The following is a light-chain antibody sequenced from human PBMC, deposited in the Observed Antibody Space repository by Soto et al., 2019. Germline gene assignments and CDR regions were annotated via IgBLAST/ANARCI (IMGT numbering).Light chain of an antibody. CDR3: CSNSASYTFV. Sequence: QSVLTQPRSVSGSPGQSVTISCTGTSSDVGGYNCVSWYQQHPGKAPQLIIYDVTQRPSGVPDRFSGSKSGNTASLSISGLQAEDEAHYYCCSNSASYTFVFGTGTKVTVL. CDR1: SSDVGGYNC. J-gene: IGLJ1*01. V-gene: IGLV2-11*01. CDR2: DVT.